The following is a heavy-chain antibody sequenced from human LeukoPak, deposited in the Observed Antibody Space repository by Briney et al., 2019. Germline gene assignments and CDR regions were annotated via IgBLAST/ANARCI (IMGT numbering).Heavy chain of an antibody. V-gene: IGHV1-69*04. Sequence: SVKVSCKASGGTFSSYAISWVRQAPGQGLEWMGRIIPIFGIANYAQKFQGRVTITADKSTSTAYMELSSLRSEDTAVYCCARSTLGIDYWGQGTLVTVSS. CDR3: ARSTLGIDY. CDR1: GGTFSSYA. CDR2: IIPIFGIA. D-gene: IGHD5/OR15-5a*01. J-gene: IGHJ4*02.